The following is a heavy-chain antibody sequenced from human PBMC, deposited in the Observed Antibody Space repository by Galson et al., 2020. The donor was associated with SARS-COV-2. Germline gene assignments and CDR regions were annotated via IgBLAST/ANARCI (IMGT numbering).Heavy chain of an antibody. J-gene: IGHJ4*02. D-gene: IGHD2-2*02. Sequence: SETLSLTCTVPGGSTSSYTHYWSWIRQRPGKGLEFISYVYYTGSPYYNSSLQSRVTVPVDTSKNQFSLKLSSMTAADTAVYYCARAQQLGFCGATSCFTGYFDLWGQGTMVAVAS. V-gene: IGHV4-31*02. CDR3: ARAQQLGFCGATSCFTGYFDL. CDR1: GGSTSSYTHY. CDR2: VYYTGSP.